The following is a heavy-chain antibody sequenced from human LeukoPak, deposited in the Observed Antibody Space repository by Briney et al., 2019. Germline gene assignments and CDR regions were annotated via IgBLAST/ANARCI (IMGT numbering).Heavy chain of an antibody. CDR2: ISSSGSTI. CDR3: ARVGPGYCSGGSCYQYYYMDV. J-gene: IGHJ6*03. D-gene: IGHD2-15*01. V-gene: IGHV3-48*03. Sequence: GGSLRLSCAASGFTFSSYEMNWVRQAPGKGLEWVSYISSSGSTIYYADSMKGRFTISRDNAKNSLYLQMNSLRAEDTAVYYCARVGPGYCSGGSCYQYYYMDVWGKGTTVTVSS. CDR1: GFTFSSYE.